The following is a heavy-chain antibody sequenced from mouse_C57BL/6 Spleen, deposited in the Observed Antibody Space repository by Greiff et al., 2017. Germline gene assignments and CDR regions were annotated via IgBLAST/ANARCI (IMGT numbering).Heavy chain of an antibody. V-gene: IGHV1-82*01. J-gene: IGHJ2*01. CDR2: IYPGDGDT. CDR1: GYAFSSSW. D-gene: IGHD2-2*01. CDR3: ERSGGGYDLDY. Sequence: VQLQESGPELVKPGASVKISCKASGYAFSSSWMNWVKQRPGKGLEWIGRIYPGDGDTNYNGKFKGKATLTADKSSSTAYMQLSSLTSEDSAVYFCERSGGGYDLDYWGQGTTRTVSS.